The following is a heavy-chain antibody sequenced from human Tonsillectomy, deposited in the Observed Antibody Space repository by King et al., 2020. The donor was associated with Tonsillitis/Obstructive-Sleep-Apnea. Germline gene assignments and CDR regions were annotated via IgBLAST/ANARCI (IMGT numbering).Heavy chain of an antibody. CDR1: GGSISSYY. D-gene: IGHD3-3*01. CDR3: ARAPIAPYHDFWSGYSNWFDP. V-gene: IGHV4-59*01. CDR2: IYYSGST. J-gene: IGHJ5*02. Sequence: VQLQESGPGLVKPSETLSLTCTVSGGSISSYYWSWIRQPPGKGLEWIGYIYYSGSTNYNPSLKSRVTISVDTSKNQFSLKLSSVTAADTAVYYCARAPIAPYHDFWSGYSNWFDPWGQGTLVTVSS.